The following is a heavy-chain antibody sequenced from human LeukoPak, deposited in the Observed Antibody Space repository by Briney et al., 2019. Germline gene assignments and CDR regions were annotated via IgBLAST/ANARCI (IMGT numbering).Heavy chain of an antibody. CDR3: ARDFPEDFGSGNPYYYDIRF. Sequence: SETLSLTYTVSGGSISSYYWSWIRQPAGEGLEWIGRLYTSGSTNYNPSLKSRVTMSVDTSKNQSSLKLSSVTASVTGVYYCARDFPEDFGSGNPYYYDIRFWGQGTTVTVSS. V-gene: IGHV4-4*07. CDR1: GGSISSYY. J-gene: IGHJ6*02. CDR2: LYTSGST. D-gene: IGHD3-3*01.